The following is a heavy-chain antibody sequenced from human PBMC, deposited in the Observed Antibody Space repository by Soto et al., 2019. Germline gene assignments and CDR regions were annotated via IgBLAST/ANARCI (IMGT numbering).Heavy chain of an antibody. V-gene: IGHV1-69*04. CDR1: GGTFSSYT. Sequence: ASVKVSCKASGGTFSSYTISWVRQAPGQGLEWMGRIIPILGIANYAQKIQGRVTITADKSTSTAYMELSSLRSEDTAVYYCTIDRRSSNPRRAADYYYYYMDVWGKGTTVTVAS. D-gene: IGHD6-13*01. CDR3: TIDRRSSNPRRAADYYYYYMDV. J-gene: IGHJ6*03. CDR2: IIPILGIA.